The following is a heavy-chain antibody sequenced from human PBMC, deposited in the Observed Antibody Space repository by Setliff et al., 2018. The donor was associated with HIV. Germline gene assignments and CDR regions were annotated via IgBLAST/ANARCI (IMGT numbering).Heavy chain of an antibody. D-gene: IGHD1-7*01. V-gene: IGHV5-51*01. CDR3: VRGQIGYVKVDGTWGT. Sequence: GESLKISCKDSGYKFTGYWIGWVRQMPGKGLEWMGFINPSDLETRYRPAFQGQVTMSVDKSISTAFLQWSSLAASDTAMYYCVRGQIGYVKVDGTWGTWGQGTLVTVSS. CDR1: GYKFTGYW. CDR2: INPSDLET. J-gene: IGHJ5*02.